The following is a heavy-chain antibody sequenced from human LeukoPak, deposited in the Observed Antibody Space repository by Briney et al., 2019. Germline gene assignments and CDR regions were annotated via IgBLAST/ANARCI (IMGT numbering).Heavy chain of an antibody. CDR1: GYTFTNYW. J-gene: IGHJ4*02. CDR3: ARLFNYDFWSGSPLGY. V-gene: IGHV5-51*01. D-gene: IGHD3-3*01. Sequence: GESLKISCKGSGYTFTNYWIGWVRQMPGKGLEFMGIIYPGDSDTRYSPSFQGQVTISADKSISTAYLQWSSLKASDTAMYYCARLFNYDFWSGSPLGYWGQGTLVTVSS. CDR2: IYPGDSDT.